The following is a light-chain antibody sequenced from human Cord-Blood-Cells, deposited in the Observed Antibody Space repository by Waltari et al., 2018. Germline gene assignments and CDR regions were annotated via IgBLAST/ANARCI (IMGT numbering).Light chain of an antibody. CDR3: QQYNNWPWT. Sequence: EIVMTQSPDTLSVSPGERATLPCRASQSVSSNLAWYQQKPGQAPRLLIYGAATRATGIPARFSGSGSGTEFTLTISSLQSEDFAVYYCQQYNNWPWTFGQGTKVEI. V-gene: IGKV3-15*01. CDR1: QSVSSN. J-gene: IGKJ1*01. CDR2: GAA.